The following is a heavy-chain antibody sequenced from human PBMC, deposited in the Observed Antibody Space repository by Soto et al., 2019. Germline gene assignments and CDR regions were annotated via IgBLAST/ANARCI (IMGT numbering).Heavy chain of an antibody. J-gene: IGHJ4*02. CDR3: GNERRLAYSSSLVDS. CDR1: GGSISSGDYY. Sequence: QVQLQESGPGLVKPSQTLSLTCTVSGGSISSGDYYWRWIRQPPGKGLEWIGYIYYSGGTYYNPSLKSRTAISIDPSIHQFSPNLSSVTAADTAVYFCGNERRLAYSSSLVDSWGQGTMVTVSS. V-gene: IGHV4-30-4*01. D-gene: IGHD6-13*01. CDR2: IYYSGGT.